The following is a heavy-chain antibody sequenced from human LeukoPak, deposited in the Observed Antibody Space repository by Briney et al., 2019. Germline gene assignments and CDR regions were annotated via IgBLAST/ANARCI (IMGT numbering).Heavy chain of an antibody. J-gene: IGHJ5*02. V-gene: IGHV4-39*07. D-gene: IGHD3-9*01. Sequence: SETLSLTCTVSGGSISSSSYYWGWIRQPPGKGLEWIGSIYYSGSTYYNPSLKSRVTISVDTSKNQFSLKLSSVTAADTAVYYCARDLDGGNWFDPWGQGTLVTVSS. CDR2: IYYSGST. CDR3: ARDLDGGNWFDP. CDR1: GGSISSSSYY.